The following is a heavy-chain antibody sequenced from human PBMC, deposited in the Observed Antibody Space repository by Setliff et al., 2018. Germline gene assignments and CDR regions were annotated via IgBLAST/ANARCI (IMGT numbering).Heavy chain of an antibody. CDR3: ARQEDDSSGYYSTD. J-gene: IGHJ4*02. CDR2: INHNGGT. Sequence: SETLSLTCAVYGGSFSGYYWSWIRQPPGRGLEWIGEINHNGGTNYNPSLKSRVTISIHTSKNQFSLNLSSVTAADTAVYYCARQEDDSSGYYSTDWGQGTLVTVSS. D-gene: IGHD3-22*01. V-gene: IGHV4-34*01. CDR1: GGSFSGYY.